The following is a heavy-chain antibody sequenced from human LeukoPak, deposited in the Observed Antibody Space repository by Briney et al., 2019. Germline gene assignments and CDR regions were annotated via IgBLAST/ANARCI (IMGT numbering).Heavy chain of an antibody. CDR1: GYIFTYYY. CDR2: VDPEDGET. V-gene: IGHV1-69-2*01. CDR3: ATLSKAADY. J-gene: IGHJ4*02. Sequence: ASXKVSCKVSGYIFTYYYMHWVRQAPGKGHEWMGLVDPEDGETIYEKKFQGRVTITADTSTDTAYMELSSLRSEDTAVYYCATLSKAADYWGQGTLVTVSS. D-gene: IGHD6-25*01.